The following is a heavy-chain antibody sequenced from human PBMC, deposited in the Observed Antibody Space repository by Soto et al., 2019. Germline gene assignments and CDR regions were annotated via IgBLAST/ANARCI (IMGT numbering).Heavy chain of an antibody. CDR2: TYYRSKWFN. CDR1: GDSVSTNSAT. Sequence: QVQLQQSGPGLVKPSQTLTLTCAISGDSVSTNSATWDWIRQSTSRGLEWLGRTYYRSKWFNDYAESVRGRITINPDTSNNQFSLQLNSVTPDDTAVYYCTRLIGNSWLDSWGHGTMVTVSS. D-gene: IGHD2-8*01. CDR3: TRLIGNSWLDS. V-gene: IGHV6-1*01. J-gene: IGHJ5*01.